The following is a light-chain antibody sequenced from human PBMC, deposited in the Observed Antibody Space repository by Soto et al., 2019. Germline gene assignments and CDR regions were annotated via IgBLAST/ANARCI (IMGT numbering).Light chain of an antibody. CDR1: QGISSY. CDR3: QQVKSYPLLT. J-gene: IGKJ4*01. CDR2: GAS. Sequence: DIPLTQSPSFLSASIGDRVTITCRASQGISSYLAWYQQKPGKAPRLLIYGASKLQTGVASRFSGSGSGTEFALTINSLQPEDFATYYCQQVKSYPLLTFGGGTNVEIK. V-gene: IGKV1-9*01.